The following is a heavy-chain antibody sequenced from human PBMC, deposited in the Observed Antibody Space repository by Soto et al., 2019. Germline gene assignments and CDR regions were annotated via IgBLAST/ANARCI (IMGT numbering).Heavy chain of an antibody. CDR3: ARGVGLYSNYEY. J-gene: IGHJ4*02. V-gene: IGHV1-69*08. CDR2: IITNIGNT. D-gene: IGHD2-2*02. CDR1: GGTFSSYT. Sequence: SVKVSCKASGGTFSSYTISWVRQAPGQGLEWMGWIITNIGNTNYAQKLQGRVTITRDTSASTAYMELSSLRSEDTAVYYCARGVGLYSNYEYWGQGTLVTVSS.